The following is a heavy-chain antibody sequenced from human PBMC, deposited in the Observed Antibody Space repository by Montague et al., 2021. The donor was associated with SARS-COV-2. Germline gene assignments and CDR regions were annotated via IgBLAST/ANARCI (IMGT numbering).Heavy chain of an antibody. J-gene: IGHJ4*02. CDR3: ARRGSSVWGVTVSAELDY. D-gene: IGHD3-10*01. V-gene: IGHV4-34*01. Sequence: SETLSLTCAVYGGSFSGYYWGWIRQPPEKGLEWIGEINQSGRTNNNPSLKSRVIISVDTSKNQFSLKLSSVTAADTAVYYCARRGSSVWGVTVSAELDYWGQGILVIASS. CDR1: GGSFSGYY. CDR2: INQSGRT.